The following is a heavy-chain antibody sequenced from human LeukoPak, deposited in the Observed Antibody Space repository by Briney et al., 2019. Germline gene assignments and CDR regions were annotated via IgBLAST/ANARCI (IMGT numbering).Heavy chain of an antibody. CDR1: GFTFRTQS. CDR2: ISGGSSTI. CDR3: ARDSPYGTAGY. J-gene: IGHJ4*02. V-gene: IGHV3-48*04. Sequence: QPGGSPRLSCAVYGFTFRTQSMNWVRQAPGKGLEWVSYISGGSSTIHYADSVKGRFTISRDNSKNSLYLQMNSLRAEDTAVYYCARDSPYGTAGYWGQGTLVTVSS. D-gene: IGHD2-8*02.